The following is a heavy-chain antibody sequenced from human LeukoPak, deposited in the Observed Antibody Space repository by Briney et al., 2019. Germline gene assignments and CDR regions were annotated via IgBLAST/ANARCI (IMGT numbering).Heavy chain of an antibody. V-gene: IGHV4-39*07. J-gene: IGHJ4*02. CDR1: GGSISSSYYY. Sequence: SETLSLTCTVSGGSISSSYYYWGWIRQPPGKGLEWIGSIYYSGSTYYNPSLKSRVTISVDTSKNQFSLKLSSVTAADTAVYYCARAGWFGEFFDYWGQGTLVTVSS. D-gene: IGHD3-10*01. CDR2: IYYSGST. CDR3: ARAGWFGEFFDY.